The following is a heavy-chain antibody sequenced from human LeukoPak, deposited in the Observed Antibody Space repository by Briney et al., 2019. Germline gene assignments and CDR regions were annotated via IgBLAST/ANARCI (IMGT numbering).Heavy chain of an antibody. CDR3: ARGGYGEYVQAFDI. J-gene: IGHJ3*02. CDR2: IYSGDST. D-gene: IGHD4-17*01. CDR1: GLTVSTNY. V-gene: IGHV3-53*01. Sequence: PGGSLRLSCAASGLTVSTNYISWVRQAPGKALEWVSVIYSGDSTYYADSVKGRFSLSRDNSKNTVYLQMNSLRAEDAAVYYCARGGYGEYVQAFDIWGQGTMVTVSS.